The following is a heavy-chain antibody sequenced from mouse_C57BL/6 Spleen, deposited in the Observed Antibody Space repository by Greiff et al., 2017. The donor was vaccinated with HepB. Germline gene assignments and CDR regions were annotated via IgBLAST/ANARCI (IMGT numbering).Heavy chain of an antibody. V-gene: IGHV3-6*01. D-gene: IGHD2-4*01. Sequence: ESGPGLVKPSQSLSPTCSVTGYSITSGYYWNWIRQFPGNKLEWMGYISYDGSNNYNPSLKNRISITRDTSKNQFFLKLNSVTTENTATYYCARDADDYDVFDYWGQGTTLTVSS. CDR3: ARDADDYDVFDY. CDR1: GYSITSGYY. J-gene: IGHJ2*01. CDR2: ISYDGSN.